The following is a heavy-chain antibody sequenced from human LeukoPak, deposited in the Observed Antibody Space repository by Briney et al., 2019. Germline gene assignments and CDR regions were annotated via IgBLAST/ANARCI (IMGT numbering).Heavy chain of an antibody. CDR1: GGSISSSSYY. Sequence: SETLSLTCTVSGGSISSSSYYWGWIRQPPGKGLEWIGSIYYSGSTYYNPSLKSRVTISVDTSKNQFSLKLSSVTAADTAVYYCARLSKGAFDYWGQGTLVTVSS. D-gene: IGHD3-16*01. J-gene: IGHJ4*02. CDR2: IYYSGST. V-gene: IGHV4-39*01. CDR3: ARLSKGAFDY.